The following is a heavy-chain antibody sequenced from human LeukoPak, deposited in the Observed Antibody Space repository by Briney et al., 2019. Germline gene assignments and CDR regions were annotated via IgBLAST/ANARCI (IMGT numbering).Heavy chain of an antibody. Sequence: PSETLSLTCTVSGGSTSSYYWSWIRQPAGKGLEWIGRIYTSGSTNYNPSLKSRVTMSVDTSKNQFSLKLSSVTAADTAVYYCARDYGSGSLSFYYYYYMDVWGKGTTVTISS. CDR3: ARDYGSGSLSFYYYYYMDV. D-gene: IGHD3-10*01. J-gene: IGHJ6*03. CDR2: IYTSGST. CDR1: GGSTSSYY. V-gene: IGHV4-4*07.